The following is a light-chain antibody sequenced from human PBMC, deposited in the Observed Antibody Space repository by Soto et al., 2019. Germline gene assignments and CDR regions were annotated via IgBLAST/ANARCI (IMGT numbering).Light chain of an antibody. CDR1: SSNIGAGYD. CDR2: GNS. V-gene: IGLV1-40*01. J-gene: IGLJ2*01. Sequence: QSVLTQPPSVPGAPGQRVTISCTGSSSNIGAGYDVHWYQQLPGTAPKLLIYGNSNRPSGVPDRFSGSKSGTSASLAFTGLQAEDEADYYCQSYDSSLSGLVFGGGTKLTVL. CDR3: QSYDSSLSGLV.